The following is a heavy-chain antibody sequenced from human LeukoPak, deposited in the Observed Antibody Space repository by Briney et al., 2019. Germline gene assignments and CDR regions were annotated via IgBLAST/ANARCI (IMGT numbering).Heavy chain of an antibody. J-gene: IGHJ4*02. D-gene: IGHD2-2*01. CDR3: ARGTSRYCSSTSCYPGSFDY. Sequence: SETLSLTCTVSGGSISSGSYYWSWIRQPAGKGLEWIGRIYTSGSTNYNPSLKSRVTISVDTSKNQFSLKLSSVTAADTAVYYCARGTSRYCSSTSCYPGSFDYWGQGTLVTVSS. V-gene: IGHV4-61*02. CDR2: IYTSGST. CDR1: GGSISSGSYY.